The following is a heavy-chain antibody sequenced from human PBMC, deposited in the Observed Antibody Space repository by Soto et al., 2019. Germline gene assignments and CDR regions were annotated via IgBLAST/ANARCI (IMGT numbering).Heavy chain of an antibody. CDR3: ARDVELGFGLYYYGMDV. CDR2: IYYSGST. D-gene: IGHD6-13*01. CDR1: GGSISSGGYY. Sequence: LCGGSISSGGYYWSWIRQHPGKGLEWIGYIYYSGSTYYNPSLKSRVTISVDTSKNQFSLKLSSVTAADTAVYYCARDVELGFGLYYYGMDVWGQGTTVTVSS. V-gene: IGHV4-31*02. J-gene: IGHJ6*02.